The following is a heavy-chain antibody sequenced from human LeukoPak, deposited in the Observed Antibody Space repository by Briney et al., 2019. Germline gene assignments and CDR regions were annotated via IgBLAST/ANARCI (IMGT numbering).Heavy chain of an antibody. Sequence: ASVKVSCKASGYTFTSHYMHWVRPAPGQGLEWMGTINPSGGSTSYAQKFQGRVTMTRDTSTSTVYMDLSSLRSEDTAVYYCSRGPSVSHRYYDYGMDVWGQGTTVTVSS. V-gene: IGHV1-46*01. CDR3: SRGPSVSHRYYDYGMDV. D-gene: IGHD1-26*01. J-gene: IGHJ6*02. CDR1: GYTFTSHY. CDR2: INPSGGST.